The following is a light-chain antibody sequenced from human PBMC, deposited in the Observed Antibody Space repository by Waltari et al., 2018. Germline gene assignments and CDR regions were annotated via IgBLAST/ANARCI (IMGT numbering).Light chain of an antibody. V-gene: IGLV1-47*02. CDR3: AAWDDRVRGRV. CDR2: SNN. J-gene: IGLJ3*02. CDR1: TSNLGTNY. Sequence: QSVLTQPPSASGTPGQRVTISCSGTTSNLGTNYVFWYQQLPGMAPKLLIYSNNQRPSGVPDRFSDSKSGTSASLAISGLRSEDEADYYCAAWDDRVRGRVFGGGTKLTVL.